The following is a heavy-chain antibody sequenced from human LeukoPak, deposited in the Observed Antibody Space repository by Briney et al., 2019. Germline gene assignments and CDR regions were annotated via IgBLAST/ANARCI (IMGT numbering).Heavy chain of an antibody. CDR2: INHSGST. CDR3: ASGAYCGGDCYADFDY. V-gene: IGHV4-34*01. D-gene: IGHD2-21*02. Sequence: PSETLSLTCAVYGGSFSGYYWSWIRQPPGKGLEWIGEINHSGSTNYNPSLKSRVTISVDTSKNQFSLKLSSVTAADTAVYYCASGAYCGGDCYADFDYWGQGTLVTVSS. J-gene: IGHJ4*02. CDR1: GGSFSGYY.